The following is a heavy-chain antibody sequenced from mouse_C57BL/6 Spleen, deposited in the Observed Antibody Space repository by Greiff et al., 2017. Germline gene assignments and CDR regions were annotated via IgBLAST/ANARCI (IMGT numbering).Heavy chain of an antibody. CDR2: IYPSDSET. CDR3: ARSAPYFDY. V-gene: IGHV1-61*01. J-gene: IGHJ2*01. Sequence: QVQLQQPGAELVRPGSSVKLSCKASGYTFTSYWMDWVKQRPGQGLEWIGKIYPSDSETHYNQKFKDKATLTVDKSSSTAYMQLSSLTSEDSAVYYCARSAPYFDYWGQGTTLTVSS. CDR1: GYTFTSYW.